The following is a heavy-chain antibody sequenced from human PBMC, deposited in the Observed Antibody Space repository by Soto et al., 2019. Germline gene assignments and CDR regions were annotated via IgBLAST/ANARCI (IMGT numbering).Heavy chain of an antibody. Sequence: PGESLKISCQTAGYNFDSNWIGWVRQMPGKGLEWMGIIYPGDSETRYSPSFQGQVTISADKSISTAYLQWSSLKASDTAMYYCARRDYYDQIDYWGQGTLVTVSS. J-gene: IGHJ4*02. D-gene: IGHD3-22*01. V-gene: IGHV5-51*01. CDR2: IYPGDSET. CDR3: ARRDYYDQIDY. CDR1: GYNFDSNW.